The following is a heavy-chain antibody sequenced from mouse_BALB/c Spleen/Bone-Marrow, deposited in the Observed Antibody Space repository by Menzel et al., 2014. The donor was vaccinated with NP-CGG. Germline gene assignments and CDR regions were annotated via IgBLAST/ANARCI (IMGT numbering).Heavy chain of an antibody. CDR1: GFTFSSFG. J-gene: IGHJ3*01. V-gene: IGHV5-17*02. CDR3: AIRAY. D-gene: IGHD3-2*02. Sequence: DVKLVESGGGLVLPGGSRKLSCAASGFTFSSFGMRWVRQAPEKGLEWVAYISSGSSTIYYADTVKGRFTISRDNPKNTLFLQMTSLRSEDTAMYYCAIRAYWGQGTLVTVSA. CDR2: ISSGSSTI.